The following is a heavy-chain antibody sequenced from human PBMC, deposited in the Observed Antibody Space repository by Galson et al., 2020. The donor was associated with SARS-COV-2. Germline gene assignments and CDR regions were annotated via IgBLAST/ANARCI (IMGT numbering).Heavy chain of an antibody. CDR3: ARDRGFGGFLDY. V-gene: IGHV4-31*03. D-gene: IGHD3-10*01. CDR2: IYYSGST. J-gene: IGHJ4*02. Sequence: ASETLSLTCTVSGDSISSDGYHWRWIRQHPAKGLEWIGYIYYSGSTYYNPSLESRVTISVDTSKNQFSLKLSSVTAADTAVYYCARDRGFGGFLDYWGQGTLVTVSS. CDR1: GDSISSDGYH.